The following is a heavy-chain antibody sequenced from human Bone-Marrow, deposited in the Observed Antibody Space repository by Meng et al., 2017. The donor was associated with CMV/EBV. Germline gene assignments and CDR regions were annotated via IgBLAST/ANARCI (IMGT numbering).Heavy chain of an antibody. CDR2: IYYRGSP. J-gene: IGHJ4*02. D-gene: IGHD6-25*01. CDR1: GSLSSNMYY. V-gene: IGHV4-39*07. Sequence: GSLSSNMYYCGSVLLPPGKVLESIGSIYYRGSPYYNPSLKGRVTISVDTSKNQFSLKLSSVTAADTAVYSCASHVYPITAAGTTWDSWGQGTLVTVSS. CDR3: ASHVYPITAAGTTWDS.